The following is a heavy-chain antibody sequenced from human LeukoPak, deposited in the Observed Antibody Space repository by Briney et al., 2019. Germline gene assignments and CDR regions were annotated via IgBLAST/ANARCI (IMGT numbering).Heavy chain of an antibody. J-gene: IGHJ4*02. V-gene: IGHV4-61*02. Sequence: SQTLSLTCTVSCASISSGNSYWSWIRQPAGKGLEWIGRIYTSGRTNLSPALKSRVTLSLDTSKNQFSLNLTSVAAADTAVYYCVRGHNSGWSDFDYWGLGTLVTVSS. CDR1: CASISSGNSY. CDR3: VRGHNSGWSDFDY. CDR2: IYTSGRT. D-gene: IGHD6-19*01.